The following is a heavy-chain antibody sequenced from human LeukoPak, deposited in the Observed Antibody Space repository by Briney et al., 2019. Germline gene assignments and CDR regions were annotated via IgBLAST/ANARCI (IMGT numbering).Heavy chain of an antibody. CDR1: GYTFTDYY. CDR2: VDPEDGET. Sequence: ASVKVSCKASGYTFTDYYMHWVQQAPGKGLEWMGLVDPEDGETIYAEKFQGRATITADTSTDTAYMELSSLRSEDTAVYYCATVDIVATIRGWFDPWGQGTLVTVSS. J-gene: IGHJ5*02. V-gene: IGHV1-69-2*01. D-gene: IGHD5-12*01. CDR3: ATVDIVATIRGWFDP.